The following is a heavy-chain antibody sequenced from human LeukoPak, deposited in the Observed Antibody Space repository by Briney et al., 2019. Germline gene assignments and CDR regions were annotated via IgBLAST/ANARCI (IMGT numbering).Heavy chain of an antibody. D-gene: IGHD3-3*01. Sequence: ASVKVSCKASGYTFTSYVISWVRQAPGQGLEWMGWISAYNGNTNYAQKLQGRVTMTTDTSTSTAYMELRSLRSADTAVYYCARVVRKIFGVVIFDYWGQGTLVTVSS. CDR2: ISAYNGNT. CDR1: GYTFTSYV. J-gene: IGHJ4*02. V-gene: IGHV1-18*01. CDR3: ARVVRKIFGVVIFDY.